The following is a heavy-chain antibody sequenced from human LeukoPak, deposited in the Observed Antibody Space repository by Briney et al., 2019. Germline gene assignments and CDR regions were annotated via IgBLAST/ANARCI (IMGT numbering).Heavy chain of an antibody. D-gene: IGHD5-18*01. CDR3: TSTWIQLWFDY. V-gene: IGHV3-73*01. Sequence: GGSLRLSCAASGFTFSASAMHWVRQASGKGLEWVGRIRSKTNSYATEYAASVEGRFTISRDDSKNTAYLQMDSLRTEDTAVYYCTSTWIQLWFDYWGRGTLVTVSS. J-gene: IGHJ4*02. CDR1: GFTFSASA. CDR2: IRSKTNSYAT.